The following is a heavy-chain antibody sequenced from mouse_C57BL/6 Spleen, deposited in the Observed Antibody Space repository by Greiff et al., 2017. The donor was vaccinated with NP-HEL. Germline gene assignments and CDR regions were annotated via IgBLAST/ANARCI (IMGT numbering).Heavy chain of an antibody. Sequence: EVQLQQSGPELVKPGASVKISCKASGYTFTDYYMNWVKQSHGKSLEWIGDINPNNGGTSYNQKFKGKATLTVDKPSSTAYMQLSSLTSEDSAVYYCAKEGYDPFAYWGQGTLVTVSA. CDR3: AKEGYDPFAY. V-gene: IGHV1-26*01. CDR2: INPNNGGT. J-gene: IGHJ3*01. D-gene: IGHD2-3*01. CDR1: GYTFTDYY.